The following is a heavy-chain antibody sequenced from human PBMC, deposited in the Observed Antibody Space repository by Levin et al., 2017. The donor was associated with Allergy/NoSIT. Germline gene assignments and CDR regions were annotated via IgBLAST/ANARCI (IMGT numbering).Heavy chain of an antibody. J-gene: IGHJ4*02. D-gene: IGHD3-16*01. V-gene: IGHV3-23*01. Sequence: GGSLRLSCAASGFTFSSYAMSWVRQAPGKGLEWVSAITISGGSTYYADSVKGRFTISRDNSKNTLYLQMNSLRAEDTAIYYCAKYVRHFDCWGQGTLVTVSS. CDR1: GFTFSSYA. CDR2: ITISGGST. CDR3: AKYVRHFDC.